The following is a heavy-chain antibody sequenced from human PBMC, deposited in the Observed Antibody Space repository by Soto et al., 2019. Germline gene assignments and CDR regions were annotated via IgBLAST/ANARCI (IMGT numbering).Heavy chain of an antibody. Sequence: ASVKVSCKASGGTFSSYAISWVRQAPGQGLEWMGGIIPIFGTANYAQKFQGRVTITADESTSTAYMELSSLRSEDTAVYYCARVGDSSGYLDYYFDYWGQGTLVTVSS. CDR1: GGTFSSYA. V-gene: IGHV1-69*13. D-gene: IGHD3-22*01. J-gene: IGHJ4*02. CDR3: ARVGDSSGYLDYYFDY. CDR2: IIPIFGTA.